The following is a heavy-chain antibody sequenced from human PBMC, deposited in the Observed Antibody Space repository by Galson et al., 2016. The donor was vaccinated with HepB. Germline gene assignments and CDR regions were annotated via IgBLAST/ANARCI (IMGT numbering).Heavy chain of an antibody. J-gene: IGHJ4*02. Sequence: SLRLSCAASGFTFGTYWMHWVRQAPGKGLVWVSHINSDGSSTHYADSVKGRFTISRDNAKNTLYLQMKSLRAEDTAVYYCARPRSSNSWHFFIYWGQGTLVTVSS. D-gene: IGHD6-13*01. CDR2: INSDGSST. CDR3: ARPRSSNSWHFFIY. V-gene: IGHV3-74*01. CDR1: GFTFGTYW.